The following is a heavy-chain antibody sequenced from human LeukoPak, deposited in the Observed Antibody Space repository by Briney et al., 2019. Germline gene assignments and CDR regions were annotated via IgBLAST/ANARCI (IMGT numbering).Heavy chain of an antibody. CDR1: GGSISSSNW. CDR2: IYHRGNT. V-gene: IGHV4-4*02. D-gene: IGHD5-12*01. CDR3: ARGPSGYHNT. Sequence: SETLSLTCAVSGGSISSSNWWNWVRQTPGKGLEWIGEIYHRGNTHYNPSLKSRVTMSVDTSTNQFSLRVNSVTAADTAVYYCARGPSGYHNTGGQGTLVTVSS. J-gene: IGHJ4*02.